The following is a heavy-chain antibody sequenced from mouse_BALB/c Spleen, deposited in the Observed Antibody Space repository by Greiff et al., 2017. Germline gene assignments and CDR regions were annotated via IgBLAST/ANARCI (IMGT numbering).Heavy chain of an antibody. Sequence: QVQLKQPGAELVMPGASVKMSCKASGYTFTDYWMHWVKQRPGQGLEWIGAIDTSDSYTGYNQKFKGKATLTVDKSSSTAYMQLSSLTSEDSAVYYCARYGNYEGGAYWGQGTLVTVSA. D-gene: IGHD2-1*01. CDR1: GYTFTDYW. V-gene: IGHV1-69*01. CDR3: ARYGNYEGGAY. J-gene: IGHJ3*01. CDR2: IDTSDSYT.